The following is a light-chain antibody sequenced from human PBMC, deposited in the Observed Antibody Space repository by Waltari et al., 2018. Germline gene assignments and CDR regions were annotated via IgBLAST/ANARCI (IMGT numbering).Light chain of an antibody. CDR3: QSGDTSDTSYVV. CDR2: KDN. CDR1: VLSKQY. V-gene: IGLV3-25*03. J-gene: IGLJ2*01. Sequence: SYELRQPPSVSVSPGQTARINCSADVLSKQYYYWYQQKPGQAPVLVIYKDNERPSGIPKRFSGSTSGTTVTLTISGVQAEDEADYYCQSGDTSDTSYVVFGGGTKLTVL.